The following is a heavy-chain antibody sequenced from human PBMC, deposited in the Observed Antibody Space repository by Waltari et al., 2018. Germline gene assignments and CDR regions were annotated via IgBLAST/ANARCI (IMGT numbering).Heavy chain of an antibody. J-gene: IGHJ4*02. CDR1: GYSFVAPY. D-gene: IGHD6-13*01. V-gene: IGHV1-2*02. CDR3: VRDLPRYSTNWDGDF. CDR2: LNPNTGGT. Sequence: QVQLVQSGAEVKRPGASEKVSCKASGYSFVAPYLHWVRQAPGQGLEWMGWLNPNTGGTNYAQKFQGRVTMTRDTSISTAYMELSRLNSDDTAMFFCVRDLPRYSTNWDGDFWGQGTLVTVST.